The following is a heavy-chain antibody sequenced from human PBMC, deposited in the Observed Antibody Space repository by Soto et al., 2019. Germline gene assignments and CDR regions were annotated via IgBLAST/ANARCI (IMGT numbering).Heavy chain of an antibody. J-gene: IGHJ3*01. CDR3: ARGLSFRGDFDV. CDR2: IYHAGSP. D-gene: IGHD2-21*02. V-gene: IGHV4-4*02. Sequence: SETLSLTCDVSGGSISSSSWWTWVRQSPGKGLAWIGEIYHAGSPNYNPSFQSRVTILADKSKNHFSLRLTSVTAADTAIYYCARGLSFRGDFDVWGQGTTVTVSS. CDR1: GGSISSSSW.